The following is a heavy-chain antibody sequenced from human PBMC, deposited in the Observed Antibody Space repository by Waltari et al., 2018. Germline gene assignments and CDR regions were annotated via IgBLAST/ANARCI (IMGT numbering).Heavy chain of an antibody. Sequence: EVQLVESGGGLVQPRGSLRISCAASGFTFSRSWMTWVRQAPGKGLGWVANRKEDGSEGYYLDSVKGRFTIARDNTKNALFLQMNSLRAEDTAAYYCATVEWYRMDYWGQGTLVTVSS. CDR3: ATVEWYRMDY. V-gene: IGHV3-7*01. J-gene: IGHJ4*02. CDR2: RKEDGSEG. D-gene: IGHD3-3*01. CDR1: GFTFSRSW.